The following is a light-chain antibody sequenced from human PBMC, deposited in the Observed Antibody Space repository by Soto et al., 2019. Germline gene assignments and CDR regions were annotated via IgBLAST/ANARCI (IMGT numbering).Light chain of an antibody. Sequence: EIVLTQSPGTLSLSLGERGTLSCRASQRFGSSNLAWYQQKPGQAPRLLIYSTSSRATGIPDRFSGSGSGTEFTLTISRLEPEDFAVYYCQQYGNSQWTFGQGTKV. CDR2: STS. J-gene: IGKJ1*01. V-gene: IGKV3-20*01. CDR3: QQYGNSQWT. CDR1: QRFGSSN.